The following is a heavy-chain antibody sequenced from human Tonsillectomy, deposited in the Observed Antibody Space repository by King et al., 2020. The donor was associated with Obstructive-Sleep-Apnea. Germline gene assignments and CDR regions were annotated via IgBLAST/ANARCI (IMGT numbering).Heavy chain of an antibody. CDR2: INHSGST. D-gene: IGHD6-13*01. V-gene: IGHV4-34*01. CDR3: ARRPAAGRHVLLLRRDYYGMDV. Sequence: QQWGAGLLKPSETLSLTCAVYGGSFSGYYWSWIRQPPGKGLEWIGEINHSGSTNYNPSLKSRVTISVDTSKNQFSLKLSSVTAADTAGYYCARRPAAGRHVLLLRRDYYGMDVWGQGTTVTVSS. CDR1: GGSFSGYY. J-gene: IGHJ6*02.